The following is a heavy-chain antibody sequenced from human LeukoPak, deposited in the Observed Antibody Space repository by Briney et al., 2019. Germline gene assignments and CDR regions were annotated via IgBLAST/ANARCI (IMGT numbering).Heavy chain of an antibody. CDR3: AKYKAPWWERPHPNNWFDP. D-gene: IGHD1-26*01. V-gene: IGHV3-23*01. CDR2: ISGSGGST. Sequence: AGGSLRLSCAASGFTFSSYGMSWVRQAPGKGLEWVSAISGSGGSTYYADSVKGRFTISRDNSKNTLYLQMNSLRAEDTAVYYCAKYKAPWWERPHPNNWFDPWGQGTLVTVSS. J-gene: IGHJ5*02. CDR1: GFTFSSYG.